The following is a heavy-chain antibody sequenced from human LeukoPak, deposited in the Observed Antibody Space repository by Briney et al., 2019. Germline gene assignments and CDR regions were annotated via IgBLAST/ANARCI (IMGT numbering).Heavy chain of an antibody. CDR3: ASWWLDRFDY. Sequence: GGSLRLSCAASGFTFSSYEMNWVRQAPGKGLEWVSSISSSSSYIYYADSVKGRFTISRDNAKNSLYLQMNSLRAEDTAVYYCASWWLDRFDYWGQGTLVTVSS. V-gene: IGHV3-21*01. D-gene: IGHD6-19*01. J-gene: IGHJ4*02. CDR2: ISSSSSYI. CDR1: GFTFSSYE.